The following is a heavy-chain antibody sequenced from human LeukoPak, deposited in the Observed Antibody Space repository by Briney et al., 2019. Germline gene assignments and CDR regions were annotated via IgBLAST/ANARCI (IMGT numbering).Heavy chain of an antibody. CDR3: ARAYGDY. CDR1: GGSFSGYY. Sequence: SETLSLTCAVYGGSFSGYYWSWIRQPPGKGLEWIGYIYYSGSTNYNPSLKSRVTISVDTSKNQFSLKLSSVTAADTAVYYCARAYGDYWGQGTLVTVSS. D-gene: IGHD2-21*01. J-gene: IGHJ4*02. V-gene: IGHV4-59*01. CDR2: IYYSGST.